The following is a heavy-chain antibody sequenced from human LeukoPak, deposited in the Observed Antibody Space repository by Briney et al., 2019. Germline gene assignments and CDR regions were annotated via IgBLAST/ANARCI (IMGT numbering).Heavy chain of an antibody. Sequence: PLETLSLTCTVSGGSISSYYWSWIRQPPGKGLEWIGYIYYSGSTNYNPSLKSRVTILVDTSKNQFSLKLSSVTAADTAVYYCARELNREMPTDWYFDLWGRGTLVTVSS. CDR1: GGSISSYY. CDR2: IYYSGST. CDR3: ARELNREMPTDWYFDL. J-gene: IGHJ2*01. D-gene: IGHD5-24*01. V-gene: IGHV4-59*01.